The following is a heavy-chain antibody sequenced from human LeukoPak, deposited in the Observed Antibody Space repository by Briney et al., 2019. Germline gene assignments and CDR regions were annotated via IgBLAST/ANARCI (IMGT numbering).Heavy chain of an antibody. CDR1: GFTFSSYW. Sequence: GGSLRLSCAASGFTFSSYWMHWVRQAPGKGLVWVSRINSDGSSTSYADSVKGRFTISRDNAKNTLYVQVNSLRAEDTAVYYCARDRPMGGYNWFDPWGQGTLVTVSS. D-gene: IGHD2-15*01. V-gene: IGHV3-74*01. CDR2: INSDGSST. CDR3: ARDRPMGGYNWFDP. J-gene: IGHJ5*02.